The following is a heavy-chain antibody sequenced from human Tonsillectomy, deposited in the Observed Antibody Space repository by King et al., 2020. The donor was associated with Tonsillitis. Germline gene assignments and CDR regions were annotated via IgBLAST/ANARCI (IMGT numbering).Heavy chain of an antibody. CDR2: IISNRGGGTT. Sequence: QLVQSGGGLVKPGGSLRLSCAASGSGFTDAWMNWVRQAPGKGLEWVGRIISNRGGGTTDYAAPVKGSFTISRDHSENTLYLQMHTVTTEDTAIYYCAHIYHYNYHMGVWGKGTTVTVSS. J-gene: IGHJ6*03. D-gene: IGHD3-16*02. V-gene: IGHV3-15*07. CDR3: AHIYHYNYHMGV. CDR1: GSGFTDAW.